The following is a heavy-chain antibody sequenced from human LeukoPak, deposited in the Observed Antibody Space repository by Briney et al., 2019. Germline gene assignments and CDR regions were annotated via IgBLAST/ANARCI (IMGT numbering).Heavy chain of an antibody. D-gene: IGHD3-10*01. CDR1: GFIFEDHA. V-gene: IGHV3-9*01. Sequence: GGSLRLSCAASGFIFEDHAMHWVRQAPGKGLEGVSGNSGGNIGYADSVKGRFSISRDNAKNSLFLQMNSLRSEDTALYYCAKDFGSGKRNSYYYMDVWGKGTTVTVSS. CDR2: NSGGNI. CDR3: AKDFGSGKRNSYYYMDV. J-gene: IGHJ6*03.